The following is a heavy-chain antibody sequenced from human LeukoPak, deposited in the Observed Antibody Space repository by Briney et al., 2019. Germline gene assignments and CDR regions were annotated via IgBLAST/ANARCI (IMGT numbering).Heavy chain of an antibody. V-gene: IGHV3-33*06. CDR1: GFTYSSYG. CDR3: ANQLEYYMDV. CDR2: IWYDGSNK. D-gene: IGHD3-10*01. Sequence: GGSLRLSCAASGFTYSSYGMHWVRQAPGKGLEWVAVIWYDGSNKYYADSVKGRFTISRDNSKNTLYLQMNSLRAEDTAVYYCANQLEYYMDVWGKGTTVTVSS. J-gene: IGHJ6*03.